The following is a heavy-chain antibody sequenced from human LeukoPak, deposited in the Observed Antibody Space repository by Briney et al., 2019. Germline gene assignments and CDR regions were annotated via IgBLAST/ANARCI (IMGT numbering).Heavy chain of an antibody. V-gene: IGHV3-21*04. CDR3: AKRGSGYDWRLDV. J-gene: IGHJ6*04. D-gene: IGHD5-12*01. CDR2: ISSSSSYI. CDR1: GFTFSDYY. Sequence: GGSLRLSCAASGFTFSDYYMNWVRQAPGKGLEWVSSISSSSSYIYYADSVKGRFTISRDNAKNSLYLQMNSLSAEDTAVYYCAKRGSGYDWRLDVWGKGTTVTVSS.